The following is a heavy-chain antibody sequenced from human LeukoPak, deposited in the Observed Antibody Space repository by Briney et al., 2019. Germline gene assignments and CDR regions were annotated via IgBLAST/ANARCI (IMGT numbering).Heavy chain of an antibody. V-gene: IGHV3-21*01. CDR3: ARDEGFCSGGSCCLPFDY. J-gene: IGHJ4*02. CDR1: GFTFSIYS. CDR2: ISISSSYI. Sequence: GGSLRLSRAASGFTFSIYSMNRVRQGPGKGLEWGSSISISSSYIYFADSVKGRFTISRENAKSSLYLQMYTRRGEDTAVYYGARDEGFCSGGSCCLPFDYWGQGTLVTVSS. D-gene: IGHD2-15*01.